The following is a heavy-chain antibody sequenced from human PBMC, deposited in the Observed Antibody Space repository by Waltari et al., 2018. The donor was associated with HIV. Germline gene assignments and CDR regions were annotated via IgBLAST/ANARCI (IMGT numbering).Heavy chain of an antibody. J-gene: IGHJ6*02. CDR1: GFTFSSYS. V-gene: IGHV3-48*04. Sequence: EVQLVESGGGLVQPGGSLRLSCAASGFTFSSYSMNWVGQAPGKGLEGVSYISSSSSTIYYADSVKGRFTISRDNAKNSLYLQMNSLRAEDTAVYYCARDDYGMDVWGQGTTVTVAS. CDR2: ISSSSSTI. CDR3: ARDDYGMDV.